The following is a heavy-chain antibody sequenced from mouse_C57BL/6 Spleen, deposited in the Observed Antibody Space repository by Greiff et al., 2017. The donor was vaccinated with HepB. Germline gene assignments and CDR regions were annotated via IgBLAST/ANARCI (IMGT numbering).Heavy chain of an antibody. CDR1: GYTFTDYY. CDR2: INPNNGGT. Sequence: EVQLQQSGPELVKPGASVKISCKASGYTFTDYYMNWVKQSHGKSLEWIGDINPNNGGTSYNQKFKGKATLTVDKSSSTAYMERRSLTSEDSAVYYCARDYYGSSSYWGQGTTLTVSS. J-gene: IGHJ2*01. D-gene: IGHD1-1*01. CDR3: ARDYYGSSSY. V-gene: IGHV1-26*01.